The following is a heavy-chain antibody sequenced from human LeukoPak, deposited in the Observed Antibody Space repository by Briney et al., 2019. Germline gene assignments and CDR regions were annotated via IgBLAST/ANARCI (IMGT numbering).Heavy chain of an antibody. V-gene: IGHV3-9*01. D-gene: IGHD2-8*01. J-gene: IGHJ4*02. CDR3: AKEGFCTNGVCFPES. Sequence: GGSLRLSCATSGFTFDDYAMHWVRQAPGKGLEWVSGISWNSGSIGYADSVKGRFAISRDNAKNSLYLQMNSLRAEDTALYFCAKEGFCTNGVCFPESWGQGTLVTVSS. CDR2: ISWNSGSI. CDR1: GFTFDDYA.